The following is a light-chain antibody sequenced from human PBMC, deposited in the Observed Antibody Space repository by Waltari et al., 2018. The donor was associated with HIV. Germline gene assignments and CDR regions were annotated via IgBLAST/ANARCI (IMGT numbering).Light chain of an antibody. CDR2: RNN. V-gene: IGLV1-47*01. Sequence: QSVLTQPPSASGTPGQRVTISCSGSGSNIGSNYVYWYQHLPGTAPKLLIYRNNQRPSGVPGRFSGSKSGTSASLAISGRRSEDEADYYCAAWDDSRRGVFGGGTKLTV. CDR3: AAWDDSRRGV. CDR1: GSNIGSNY. J-gene: IGLJ2*01.